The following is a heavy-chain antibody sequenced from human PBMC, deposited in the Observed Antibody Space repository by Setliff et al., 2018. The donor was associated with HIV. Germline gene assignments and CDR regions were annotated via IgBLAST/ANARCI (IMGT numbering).Heavy chain of an antibody. CDR1: GGSINRGNYY. V-gene: IGHV4-61*09. CDR3: NIYYYYYMDV. Sequence: SETLSLTCSVSGGSINRGNYYWTWIRQSAGKGLEWIGHIHITGNTDYNPSLKSRVTISLDTARNQFSLKLSSVTAADTAVYYCNIYYYYYMDVWGKGTTVTVSS. J-gene: IGHJ6*03. CDR2: IHITGNT.